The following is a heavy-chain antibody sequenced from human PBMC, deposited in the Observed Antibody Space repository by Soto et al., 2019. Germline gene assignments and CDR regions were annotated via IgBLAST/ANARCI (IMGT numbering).Heavy chain of an antibody. CDR2: IAFDGTHS. CDR1: GFTFSSHG. V-gene: IGHV3-33*01. Sequence: QVQLVESGGGVVQPGRSLRLSCAASGFTFSSHGMHWVRQAPGKGLEWLALIAFDGTHSYYADSLKGQFAISRDNYRNTVYLQINSLKVEDTAVYYCARWEGGTADGMLDYWGQGALVTVSS. CDR3: ARWEGGTADGMLDY. D-gene: IGHD6-13*01. J-gene: IGHJ4*02.